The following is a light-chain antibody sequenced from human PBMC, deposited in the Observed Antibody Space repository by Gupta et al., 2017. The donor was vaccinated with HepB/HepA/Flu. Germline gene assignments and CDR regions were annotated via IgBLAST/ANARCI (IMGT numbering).Light chain of an antibody. CDR3: SSYTSSSTRRV. V-gene: IGLV2-14*01. CDR2: DVS. Sequence: QSALTQPASVSGSPGQSITISCTGTSSDVGGYNYVSWYQQHPGKAPKLRMYDVSNRPSGVSNRFSGSKAGNTASPPIPGLQAEDEADYYGSSYTSSSTRRVFGTGTKLTVL. CDR1: SSDVGGYNY. J-gene: IGLJ1*01.